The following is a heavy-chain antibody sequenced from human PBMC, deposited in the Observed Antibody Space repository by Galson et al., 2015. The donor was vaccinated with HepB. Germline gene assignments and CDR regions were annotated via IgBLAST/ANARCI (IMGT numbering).Heavy chain of an antibody. CDR3: ARAREGGWYFDL. Sequence: CAISGDSVSNNSATWNWIRQSPSRGLEWLGRTYYRSKWYNDYAVSVRSRITINPDTSKNQFSLQLNSVTPEDTAVYSCARAREGGWYFDLWGRGTLVTVSS. D-gene: IGHD3-16*01. CDR1: GDSVSNNSAT. J-gene: IGHJ2*01. CDR2: TYYRSKWYN. V-gene: IGHV6-1*01.